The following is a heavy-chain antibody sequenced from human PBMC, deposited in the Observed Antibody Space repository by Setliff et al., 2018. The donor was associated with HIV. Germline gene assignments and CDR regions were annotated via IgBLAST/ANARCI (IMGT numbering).Heavy chain of an antibody. CDR3: ARDDRCSGDTCYYY. D-gene: IGHD2-15*01. CDR1: NGSINGYY. CDR2: ISHTGST. Sequence: SETLSLTCSVSNGSINGYYWTWIRQPPGKGLEWIGYISHTGSTNFNPSLKSRVSMSVDLSKNQFSLRLTSVAATDTAVYYCARDDRCSGDTCYYYWGQGALVTVS. J-gene: IGHJ4*02. V-gene: IGHV4-59*12.